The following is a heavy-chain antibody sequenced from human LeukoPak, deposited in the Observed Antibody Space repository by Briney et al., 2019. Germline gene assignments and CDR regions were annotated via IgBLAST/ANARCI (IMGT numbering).Heavy chain of an antibody. Sequence: WVRQPPGKGLEWVSGISWNSGSIGYADSVKGRFTISRDNAKNSLYLQMNSLRAEDTALYYCAKGGIAVAFLDYWGQGTLVTVSS. V-gene: IGHV3-9*01. D-gene: IGHD6-19*01. J-gene: IGHJ4*02. CDR2: ISWNSGSI. CDR3: AKGGIAVAFLDY.